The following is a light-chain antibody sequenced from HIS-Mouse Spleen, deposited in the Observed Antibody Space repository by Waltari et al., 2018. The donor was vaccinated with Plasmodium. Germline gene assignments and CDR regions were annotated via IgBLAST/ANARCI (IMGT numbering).Light chain of an antibody. V-gene: IGKV4-1*01. CDR2: WAS. Sequence: RATINCKSSQSVLYSSNNKNYLAWYQQKPGQPPKLLIYWASTRESGVPDRFSGSGSGTDFTLTISSLQAEDVAVYYCQQYYSTPYTFGQGTKLESK. CDR1: QSVLYSSNNKNY. J-gene: IGKJ2*01. CDR3: QQYYSTPYT.